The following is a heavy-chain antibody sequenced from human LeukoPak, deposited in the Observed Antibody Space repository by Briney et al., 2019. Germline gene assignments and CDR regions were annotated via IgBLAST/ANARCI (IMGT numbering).Heavy chain of an antibody. CDR1: GGSINNYY. D-gene: IGHD3-22*01. Sequence: SEALSLTCTVSGGSINNYYWSWIRQPPGKGLEWIGYIFYTGSTTYNPSLKSRVTISVDTSKNQFSLKLSSVAAADTAVYYCARRSSSSGYFQHWGQGTLVTVSS. CDR2: IFYTGST. V-gene: IGHV4-59*01. J-gene: IGHJ1*01. CDR3: ARRSSSSGYFQH.